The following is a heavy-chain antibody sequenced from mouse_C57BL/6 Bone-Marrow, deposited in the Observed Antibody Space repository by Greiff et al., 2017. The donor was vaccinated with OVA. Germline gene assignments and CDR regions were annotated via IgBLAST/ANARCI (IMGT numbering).Heavy chain of an antibody. J-gene: IGHJ4*01. CDR1: GYTFTSYW. D-gene: IGHD2-3*01. Sequence: QVQLKQPGAELVMPGASVKLSCKASGYTFTSYWMHWVKQRPGQGLEWIGEIDPSDSYTNYNQKFKGKSTLTVDKSSSTAYMQLSSLTSEDSAVYYCARRDGYYLYYAMDYWGQGTSVTVSS. V-gene: IGHV1-69*01. CDR3: ARRDGYYLYYAMDY. CDR2: IDPSDSYT.